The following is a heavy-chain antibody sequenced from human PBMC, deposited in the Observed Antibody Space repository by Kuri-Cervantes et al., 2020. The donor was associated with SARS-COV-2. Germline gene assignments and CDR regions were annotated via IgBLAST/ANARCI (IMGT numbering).Heavy chain of an antibody. Sequence: ASVKVSCKASGYTFTGYYMHWVRQAPGQGLEWTGWINPNSGGTNYAQKFQGWVTMTRDTSISTVYMELSRLRSDDTAVYYCARSTPFRRLVDISQGGAFDIWGQGTMVTVSS. D-gene: IGHD3-22*01. CDR2: INPNSGGT. J-gene: IGHJ3*02. V-gene: IGHV1-2*04. CDR1: GYTFTGYY. CDR3: ARSTPFRRLVDISQGGAFDI.